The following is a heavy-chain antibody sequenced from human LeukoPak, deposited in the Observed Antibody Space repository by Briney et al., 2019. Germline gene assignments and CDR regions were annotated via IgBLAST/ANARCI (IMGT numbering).Heavy chain of an antibody. CDR1: GGSISSYY. V-gene: IGHV4-4*07. D-gene: IGHD2-2*01. CDR3: ARAGLVLGYCSSTSCYAWFDP. J-gene: IGHJ5*02. Sequence: PWETLSLTCTVSGGSISSYYWSWIRQPAGKGLEWIGRIYNSGSTNYNPSLKSRVTMSVDTSKNQFSLKLSSVTAADTAVYYCARAGLVLGYCSSTSCYAWFDPWGQGTLVTVSS. CDR2: IYNSGST.